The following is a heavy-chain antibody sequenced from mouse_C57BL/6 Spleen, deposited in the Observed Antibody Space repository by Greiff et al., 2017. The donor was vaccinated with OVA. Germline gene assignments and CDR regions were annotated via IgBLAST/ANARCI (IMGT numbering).Heavy chain of an antibody. Sequence: QVQLQQPGTELVKPGASVKLSCKASGYTFTSYWMHWVKQRPGQGLEWIGNINPSNGGTNYNEKFKSKATLTVYKSSSTAYMQLSSLTSEDSAVYYCARVGLLRYYFDYWGQGTTLTVSS. CDR3: ARVGLLRYYFDY. CDR2: INPSNGGT. V-gene: IGHV1-53*01. J-gene: IGHJ2*01. CDR1: GYTFTSYW. D-gene: IGHD1-1*01.